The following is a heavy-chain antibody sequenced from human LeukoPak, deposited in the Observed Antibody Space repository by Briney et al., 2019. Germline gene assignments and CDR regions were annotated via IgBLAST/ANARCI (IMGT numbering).Heavy chain of an antibody. Sequence: SETLSLTCAVYGGSFSDYYWTWIRQPPGKGLEWIGEINRDGYTRYNPSLESRVTLSVDTSNNQFSLKLSSLTAADTAVYYCRCTSHWDYFDYWGQGTPVTVSS. CDR1: GGSFSDYY. J-gene: IGHJ4*02. CDR2: INRDGYT. CDR3: RCTSHWDYFDY. V-gene: IGHV4-34*01. D-gene: IGHD2-2*01.